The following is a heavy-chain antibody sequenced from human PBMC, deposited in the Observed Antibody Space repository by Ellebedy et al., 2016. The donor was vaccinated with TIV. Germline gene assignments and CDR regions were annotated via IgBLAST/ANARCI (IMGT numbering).Heavy chain of an antibody. CDR2: ISSSGTTK. D-gene: IGHD2-15*01. J-gene: IGHJ6*02. CDR1: GFPFSSFE. Sequence: GESLKISCAASGFPFSSFEFNWVRQSPGKGLEWVSYISSSGTTKYYADSVKGRFTISRDNAKNSLYLQMNSLRAEDTAVYYCAAAHYYFYGKDVWGLGTRVTVSS. CDR3: AAAHYYFYGKDV. V-gene: IGHV3-48*03.